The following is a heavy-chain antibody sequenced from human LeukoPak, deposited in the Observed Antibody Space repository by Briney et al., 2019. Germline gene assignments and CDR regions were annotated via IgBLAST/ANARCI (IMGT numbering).Heavy chain of an antibody. V-gene: IGHV4-39*01. D-gene: IGHD5-24*01. Sequence: SETLSLTCTVSGGSVTSGSYYWGWIRQPPGNGLEWIGNMFYSGNTYYNPSLKSRVTMSVDTSKNQFSLKLSSVTAADTAVYYCARMATSGPVFYYYYYMDVWGKGATVTVS. CDR2: MFYSGNT. CDR1: GGSVTSGSYY. J-gene: IGHJ6*03. CDR3: ARMATSGPVFYYYYYMDV.